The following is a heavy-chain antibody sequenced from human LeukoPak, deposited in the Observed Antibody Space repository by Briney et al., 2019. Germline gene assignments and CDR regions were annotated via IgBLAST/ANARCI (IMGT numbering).Heavy chain of an antibody. CDR2: ISVSGANA. D-gene: IGHD6-13*01. CDR1: GFTFSTYA. Sequence: PGRSLRLSCAASGFTFSTYALNWVRQAPGKGLEWVSAISVSGANAYYADSVKGRFTISRDNSRNTVSLQMNSLRAEDTALYYCTRGTSAAANFDYWGQGTLVTVSS. J-gene: IGHJ4*02. V-gene: IGHV3-23*01. CDR3: TRGTSAAANFDY.